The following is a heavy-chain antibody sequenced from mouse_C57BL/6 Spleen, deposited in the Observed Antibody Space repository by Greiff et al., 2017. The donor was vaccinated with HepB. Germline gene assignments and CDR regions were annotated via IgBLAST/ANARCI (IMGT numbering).Heavy chain of an antibody. J-gene: IGHJ2*01. CDR3: ARAWDNFDY. V-gene: IGHV3-6*01. D-gene: IGHD4-1*01. CDR1: GYSITSGYY. Sequence: EVKLMESGPGLVKPSQSLSLTCSVTGYSITSGYYWNWIRQFPGNKLEWMGYISYDGSNNYNPSLKNRISITRDTSKNQFFLKLNSVTTEDTATYYCARAWDNFDYWGQGTTLTVSS. CDR2: ISYDGSN.